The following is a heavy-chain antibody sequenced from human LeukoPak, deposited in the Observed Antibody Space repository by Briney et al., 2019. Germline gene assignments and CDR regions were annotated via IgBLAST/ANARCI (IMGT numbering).Heavy chain of an antibody. CDR3: ARAKQWLPFDY. D-gene: IGHD6-19*01. J-gene: IGHJ4*02. CDR1: GGSISTGSHY. Sequence: SETLSPTCTVSGGSISTGSHYWSWIRQPAGKGLEWIGRIYTSGSTNYNPSLKSRVTISVDTSKNQFSLNVSSVTAADTAVYYCARAKQWLPFDYWGQGTLVTVSS. V-gene: IGHV4-61*02. CDR2: IYTSGST.